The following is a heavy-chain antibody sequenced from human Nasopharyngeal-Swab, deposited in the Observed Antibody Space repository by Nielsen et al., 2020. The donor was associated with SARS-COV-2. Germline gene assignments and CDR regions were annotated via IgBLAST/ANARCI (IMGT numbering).Heavy chain of an antibody. D-gene: IGHD6-13*01. J-gene: IGHJ6*02. Sequence: WIRQPPGKGLEWIGEINHSGSTNYNPSLKSRVTISVDTSKNQFSLKLSSVTAADTAVYYCARYPSSSWSSYGMDVWGQGTTVTVSS. CDR3: ARYPSSSWSSYGMDV. V-gene: IGHV4-34*01. CDR2: INHSGST.